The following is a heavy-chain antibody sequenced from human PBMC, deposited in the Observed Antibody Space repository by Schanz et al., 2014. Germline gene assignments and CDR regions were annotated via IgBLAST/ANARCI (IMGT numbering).Heavy chain of an antibody. CDR1: GFTFENYA. D-gene: IGHD3-10*01. J-gene: IGHJ3*02. CDR3: AKGRFGELSAFDI. Sequence: EVQLVESGGGVVRPGGSLRLSCAASGFTFENYALTWVRQVPGKGLEWVSAISGSGGSTYYADSVKGRFTISRDNSKNTLYLQLNSLRAEDTAVYYCAKGRFGELSAFDIWGQGTMVTVSP. CDR2: ISGSGGST. V-gene: IGHV3-23*04.